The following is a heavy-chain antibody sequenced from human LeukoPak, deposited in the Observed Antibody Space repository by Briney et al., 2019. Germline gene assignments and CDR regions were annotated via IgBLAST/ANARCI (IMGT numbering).Heavy chain of an antibody. CDR2: ISYDGSSK. Sequence: GGSLRLSCAASGFTFSSYAMHWVRQAPGKGLEWVAVISYDGSSKYYADSVKGRFTISRDNSKNTLYLQMNSLRAEDTAVYYCARDIVATTTLYYFDYWGQGTLVTVSS. V-gene: IGHV3-30-3*01. CDR1: GFTFSSYA. D-gene: IGHD5-12*01. CDR3: ARDIVATTTLYYFDY. J-gene: IGHJ4*02.